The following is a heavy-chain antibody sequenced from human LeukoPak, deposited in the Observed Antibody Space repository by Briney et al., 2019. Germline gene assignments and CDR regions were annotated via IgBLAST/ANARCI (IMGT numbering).Heavy chain of an antibody. Sequence: GGSLRLSCAASGFTFSGSAMHWVRQASGKGLEWVGRTRSKANSYVTAYAASVKGRFTISRDDSKNTAYLQMNSLKTEDTAVYYCTRHATVPAATKYYYYYYYMDVWGKGTTVTVSS. CDR2: TRSKANSYVT. CDR1: GFTFSGSA. J-gene: IGHJ6*03. CDR3: TRHATVPAATKYYYYYYYMDV. V-gene: IGHV3-73*01. D-gene: IGHD2-2*01.